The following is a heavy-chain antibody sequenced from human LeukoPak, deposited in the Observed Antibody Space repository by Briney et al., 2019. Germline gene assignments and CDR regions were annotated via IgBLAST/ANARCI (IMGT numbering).Heavy chain of an antibody. D-gene: IGHD3-16*01. Sequence: SETLSLTCTVSDDSIGDYYRGWIRQPPGKGLEWIGYIHNSGTSTYNLSLKSRVTISADTSKNQFSLKLNSMTTADTAVYYCTRGAGWLIDYWGQGILVTVSS. V-gene: IGHV4-59*01. CDR1: DDSIGDYY. J-gene: IGHJ4*02. CDR2: IHNSGTS. CDR3: TRGAGWLIDY.